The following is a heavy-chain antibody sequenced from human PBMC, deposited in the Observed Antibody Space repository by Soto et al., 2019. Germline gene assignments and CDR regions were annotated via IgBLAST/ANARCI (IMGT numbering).Heavy chain of an antibody. D-gene: IGHD3-10*01. CDR1: GGSITSSNYY. Sequence: SETLSLTCTVSGGSITSSNYYWGWIRQPPGKGLEWIASIYYSGSTYYNPSLKSRVTISVDTSKNQFYLKLSSVTAADTAVYYCARTYYSGSGSSNWFGPWGQGTLVTVSS. CDR2: IYYSGST. J-gene: IGHJ5*02. V-gene: IGHV4-39*01. CDR3: ARTYYSGSGSSNWFGP.